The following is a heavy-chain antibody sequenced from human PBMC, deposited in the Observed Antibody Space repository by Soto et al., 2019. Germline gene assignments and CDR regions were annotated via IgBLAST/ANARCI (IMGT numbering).Heavy chain of an antibody. CDR3: ARGATGTTDYFDY. D-gene: IGHD1-1*01. Sequence: QVQLQESGPGLLKPSETLSLTCTVSGGSISSSYWSWIRQPPGKGLEWIGYIYYSGSTNYNPSLKSRVTISVDTSKNHFSLKLSSVTAADTAVYYCARGATGTTDYFDYWGQGTLVTVSS. CDR1: GGSISSSY. J-gene: IGHJ4*02. CDR2: IYYSGST. V-gene: IGHV4-59*01.